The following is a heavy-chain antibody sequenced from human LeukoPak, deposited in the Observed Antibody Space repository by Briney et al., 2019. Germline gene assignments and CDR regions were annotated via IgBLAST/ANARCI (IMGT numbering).Heavy chain of an antibody. J-gene: IGHJ5*02. CDR1: GGSISSYY. CDR3: ARQPKECTPGVFITGKAFWFDP. Sequence: PSETLSLTCTVSGGSISSYYWSWIRQPPGKGLQWIGSIYYSGTTYNNPSLKSRVTISVDTSKNQFSLNLSSVTAADTAFYYCARQPKECTPGVFITGKAFWFDPWGQGTLVTVSS. V-gene: IGHV4-59*05. CDR2: IYYSGTT. D-gene: IGHD2-15*01.